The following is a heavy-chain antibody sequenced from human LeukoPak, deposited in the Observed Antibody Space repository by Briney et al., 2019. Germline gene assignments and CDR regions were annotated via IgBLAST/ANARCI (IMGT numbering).Heavy chain of an antibody. CDR2: IYSGGST. D-gene: IGHD2-15*01. CDR1: GFTVSSNY. Sequence: GGSLRLSCAASGFTVSSNYMSWVRQAPGKGLEWVSVIYSGGSTYYADSVKGRFTISRDNSKKTLYLQMNSLRAEDTAVYYCASSTSQYCSGGSCYHGIDYWGQGTLVTVSS. J-gene: IGHJ4*02. CDR3: ASSTSQYCSGGSCYHGIDY. V-gene: IGHV3-53*01.